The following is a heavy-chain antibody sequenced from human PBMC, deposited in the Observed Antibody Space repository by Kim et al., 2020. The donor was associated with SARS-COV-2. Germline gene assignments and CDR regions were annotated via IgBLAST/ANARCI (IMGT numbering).Heavy chain of an antibody. J-gene: IGHJ4*02. D-gene: IGHD5-18*01. V-gene: IGHV3-33*01. CDR2: IWYDGSNK. CDR1: GFTFSSYG. Sequence: GGSLRLSCAASGFTFSSYGMHWVRQAPGKGLEWVAVIWYDGSNKYYADSVKGRFTISRDNSKNTLYLQMNSLRAEDTAVYYCARDVRYSYGAHFDYWGQGTLVTVSS. CDR3: ARDVRYSYGAHFDY.